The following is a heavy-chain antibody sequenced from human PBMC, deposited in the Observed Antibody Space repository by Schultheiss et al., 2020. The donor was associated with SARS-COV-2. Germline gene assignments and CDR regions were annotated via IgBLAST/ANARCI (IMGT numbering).Heavy chain of an antibody. J-gene: IGHJ4*02. CDR2: ISGSGGST. CDR1: GFTFSSYS. D-gene: IGHD1-7*01. V-gene: IGHV3-23*01. CDR3: ASGLWNWNSVPYDY. Sequence: GGSLRLSCAASGFTFSSYSMNWVRQAPGKGLEWVSAISGSGGSTYYADSVKGRFTISRDNSKNTLYLQMNSLRAEDTAVYYCASGLWNWNSVPYDYWGQGTLVTVSS.